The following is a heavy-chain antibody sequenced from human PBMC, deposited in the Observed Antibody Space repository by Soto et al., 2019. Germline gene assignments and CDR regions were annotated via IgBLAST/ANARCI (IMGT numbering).Heavy chain of an antibody. V-gene: IGHV5-51*01. CDR1: GYSFTSYW. CDR2: IYPGDTDT. D-gene: IGHD5-12*01. CDR3: ARQASGYGENIDY. Sequence: PGESLKISCRGSGYSFTSYWIGWVRQMPGKGLEWMGIIYPGDTDTRYSPSFQGQVTISADKSISTAYLQWSSLKASDTAMYYCARQASGYGENIDYWGQGTLVTVSS. J-gene: IGHJ4*02.